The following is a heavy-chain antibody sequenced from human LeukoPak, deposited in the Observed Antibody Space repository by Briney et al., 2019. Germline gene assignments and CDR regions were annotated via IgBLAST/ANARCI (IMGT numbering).Heavy chain of an antibody. CDR2: INPNSGGT. Sequence: ASVKVSGKASGYSFTGYYIHWVRQAPGQGLEWMGWINPNSGGTNYAQKFQGRVTMTRDTSMSTAYLELSSLRSDDTAVYHCARGVTNGDYGRMFDPWGQGTLVTVSS. CDR3: ARGVTNGDYGRMFDP. D-gene: IGHD4-17*01. J-gene: IGHJ5*02. CDR1: GYSFTGYY. V-gene: IGHV1-2*02.